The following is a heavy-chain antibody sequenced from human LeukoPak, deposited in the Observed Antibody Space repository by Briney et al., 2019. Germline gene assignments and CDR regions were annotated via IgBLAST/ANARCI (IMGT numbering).Heavy chain of an antibody. CDR2: INHSGST. Sequence: PSETLSLTCAVYGGSFSGYYWSWIRQPPGKGLEWIGEINHSGSTNYNPSLKSRVTISVDTSKNQFSLKLSSVAAADTAVYYCARGLYDFWSGYYTYYYYGMDVWGQGTTVTVSS. D-gene: IGHD3-3*01. CDR1: GGSFSGYY. V-gene: IGHV4-34*01. CDR3: ARGLYDFWSGYYTYYYYGMDV. J-gene: IGHJ6*02.